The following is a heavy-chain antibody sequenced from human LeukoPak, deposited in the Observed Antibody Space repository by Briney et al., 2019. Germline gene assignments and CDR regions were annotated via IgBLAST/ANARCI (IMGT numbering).Heavy chain of an antibody. V-gene: IGHV3-64D*06. CDR1: GFTFSTYV. CDR2: ISSNGDNT. CDR3: AREDRVAMDFGY. Sequence: GGSLRLSCSVSGFTFSTYVMHWVRQAPGKGLEYVSAISSNGDNTYYADSVKGRFTISRDNSKNTLYLQMSSLRADDTAVYFCAREDRVAMDFGYWGQGTLVTVSS. J-gene: IGHJ4*02. D-gene: IGHD5-12*01.